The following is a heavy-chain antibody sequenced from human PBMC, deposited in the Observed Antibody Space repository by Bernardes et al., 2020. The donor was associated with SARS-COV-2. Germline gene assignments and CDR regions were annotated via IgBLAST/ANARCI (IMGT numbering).Heavy chain of an antibody. CDR1: GFTFSNHF. J-gene: IGHJ2*01. CDR2: IRGSGTTT. V-gene: IGHV3-23*01. CDR3: ARGLAETYWYFDL. Sequence: VGSLRLSCAASGFTFSNHFMSWVRQAPGKGLEWVSAIRGSGTTTYYADSVEGRFTISRDNSKNTLYLQMSSLRDEDTAMYFCARGLAETYWYFDLWGRGTLVTVSS.